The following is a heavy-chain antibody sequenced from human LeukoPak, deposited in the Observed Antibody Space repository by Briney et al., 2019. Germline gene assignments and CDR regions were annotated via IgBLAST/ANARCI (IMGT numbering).Heavy chain of an antibody. J-gene: IGHJ4*02. CDR2: ISHSRST. CDR3: ARSPPNYDNSGYYDLFDY. CDR1: GGSLRGYY. D-gene: IGHD3-22*01. V-gene: IGHV4-34*01. Sequence: SETLSLTCGVSGGSLRGYYWSWLPDPPGKGLEGIGEISHSRSTNFSPSLKSRVIISLDTSKSQFSLRLSSVNAADTAVYYCARSPPNYDNSGYYDLFDYWGQGTLVTVSS.